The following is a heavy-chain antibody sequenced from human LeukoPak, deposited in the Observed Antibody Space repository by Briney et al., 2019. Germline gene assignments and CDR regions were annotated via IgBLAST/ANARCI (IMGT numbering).Heavy chain of an antibody. CDR1: GFTFSSYS. J-gene: IGHJ5*02. Sequence: GGSLRLSCAASGFTFSSYSMNWVRQAPGKGLEWVSSISSSSSYIYYADSVKGRFTISRDNAKNSLYLQMNSLRAEDTAVYYCARASYPGGTSIDPWGQGTLVTVSS. CDR3: ARASYPGGTSIDP. CDR2: ISSSSSYI. V-gene: IGHV3-21*01.